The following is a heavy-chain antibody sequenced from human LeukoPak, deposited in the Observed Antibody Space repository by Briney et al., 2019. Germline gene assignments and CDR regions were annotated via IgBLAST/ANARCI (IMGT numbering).Heavy chain of an antibody. V-gene: IGHV3-33*01. Sequence: GRSLRLSCTTSGFTFSNHGLHWVRQAPGKGLEWMALIWYDGSKTYYADSVQGRFTISRDDSKNTLFLQMNSLRAEDTAVYYCARDLGNFGSGTSYYDYWGQGTLVTVSS. CDR1: GFTFSNHG. CDR3: ARDLGNFGSGTSYYDY. CDR2: IWYDGSKT. D-gene: IGHD3-10*01. J-gene: IGHJ4*02.